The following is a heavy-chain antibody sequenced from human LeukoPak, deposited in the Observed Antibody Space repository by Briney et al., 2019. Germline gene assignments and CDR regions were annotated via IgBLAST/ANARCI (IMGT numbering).Heavy chain of an antibody. V-gene: IGHV1-46*01. CDR1: GYTFTSYY. CDR2: INPSGGST. J-gene: IGHJ4*02. CDR3: ARSVGATTILY. D-gene: IGHD1-26*01. Sequence: ASVKVSCKASGYTFTSYYMHWVRQAPGQGLEWMGIINPSGGSTSYAQKFQGRVTMTRDMSTSTVYMELSSLRSEDTAVYYCARSVGATTILYWGQGTLVTVSS.